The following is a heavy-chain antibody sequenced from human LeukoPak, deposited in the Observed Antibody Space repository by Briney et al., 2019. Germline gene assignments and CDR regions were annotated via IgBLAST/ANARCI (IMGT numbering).Heavy chain of an antibody. CDR3: ARGERLAYDYYDSSGSQRDY. D-gene: IGHD3-22*01. CDR1: GGSFSGYY. Sequence: PSETLSHTCAVYGGSFSGYYWSWIRQPPGKGLEWIGEINHSGSTNYNPSLKSRVTISVDTSKNQFSLKLSSVTAADTAVYYCARGERLAYDYYDSSGSQRDYWGQGTLVTASS. V-gene: IGHV4-34*01. CDR2: INHSGST. J-gene: IGHJ4*02.